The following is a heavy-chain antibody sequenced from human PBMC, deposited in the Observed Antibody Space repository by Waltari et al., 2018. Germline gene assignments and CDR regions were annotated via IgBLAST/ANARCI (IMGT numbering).Heavy chain of an antibody. CDR3: ARLNYDFWSGYWDY. CDR2: INHSGST. V-gene: IGHV4-34*01. J-gene: IGHJ4*02. CDR1: GGSFSGYY. Sequence: QVQLQQWGAGLLKPSETLSLTCAVYGGSFSGYYWSWIRQPPGKGLEWIGEINHSGSTNYNPSLKSRVTISVDTSKNQFSLKLSSVTAADTAVYYCARLNYDFWSGYWDYWGQGTLVTVSS. D-gene: IGHD3-3*01.